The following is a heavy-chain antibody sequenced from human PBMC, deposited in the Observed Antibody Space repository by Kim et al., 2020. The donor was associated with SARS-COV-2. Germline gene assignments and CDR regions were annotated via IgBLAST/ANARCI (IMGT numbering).Heavy chain of an antibody. Sequence: GGSLRLSCAASGFPFSHAWMSWVRQAPGKGLEWVAFVKTDAKGETTAHAASVTGRFTISRDDSKDTLYLQMNTLKPEDTAVYYCTTDSRLRAAGYVWGPGALVTVTS. D-gene: IGHD6-13*01. CDR3: TTDSRLRAAGYV. CDR1: GFPFSHAW. J-gene: IGHJ4*02. V-gene: IGHV3-15*01. CDR2: VKTDAKGETT.